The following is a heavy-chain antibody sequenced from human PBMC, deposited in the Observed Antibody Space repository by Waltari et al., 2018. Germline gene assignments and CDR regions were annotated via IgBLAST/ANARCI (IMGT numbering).Heavy chain of an antibody. CDR1: GFTFRYFG. CDR3: AKGGYCGGARCQTGLD. D-gene: IGHD2-21*01. Sequence: EVQLLESGGGLVQPGGSQRLSCATSGFTFRYFGLSGVLQAAGKGPEWVSGIIGRGGSTYYADSVKGRFTISRDNSKNTLYLEMNNLGAEDTATYYCAKGGYCGGARCQTGLDWGQGTLVTVSS. J-gene: IGHJ4*02. CDR2: IIGRGGST. V-gene: IGHV3-23*01.